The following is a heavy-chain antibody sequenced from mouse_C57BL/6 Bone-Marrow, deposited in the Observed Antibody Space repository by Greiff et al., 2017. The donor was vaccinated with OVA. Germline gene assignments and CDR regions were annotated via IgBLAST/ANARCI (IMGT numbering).Heavy chain of an antibody. Sequence: QVQLKQPGAELVRPGTSVKLSCKASGYTFTSYWMHWVKQRPGQGLEWIGVIDPSDSYTNYNQKFKGKATLTVDTSSSTAYMQLSSLTSEDSAVYYCARDPCWGQGTLVTVSA. CDR1: GYTFTSYW. J-gene: IGHJ3*01. V-gene: IGHV1-59*01. CDR2: IDPSDSYT. CDR3: ARDPC.